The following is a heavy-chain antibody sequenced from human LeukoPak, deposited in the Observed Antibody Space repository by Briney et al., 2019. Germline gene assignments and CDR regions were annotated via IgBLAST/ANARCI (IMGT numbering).Heavy chain of an antibody. CDR3: AGDPGIAAAGTLLGDAFDI. D-gene: IGHD6-13*01. Sequence: PSETLSLTCTVSGGSISSYYWSWIRQPPGKGLEWIGYIYHSGSTYYNPSLKSRVTISVDRSKNQFSLKLSSVTAADTAVYYCAGDPGIAAAGTLLGDAFDIWGQGTMVTVSS. J-gene: IGHJ3*02. CDR1: GGSISSYY. CDR2: IYHSGST. V-gene: IGHV4-59*12.